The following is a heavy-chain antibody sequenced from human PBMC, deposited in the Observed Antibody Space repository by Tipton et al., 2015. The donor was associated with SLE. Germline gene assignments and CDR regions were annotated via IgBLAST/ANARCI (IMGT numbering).Heavy chain of an antibody. CDR1: GGSISSYF. CDR2: ISQSGST. CDR3: ARGPVGAIPFDY. J-gene: IGHJ4*02. V-gene: IGHV4-59*01. Sequence: GLVKPSETLSLTCTVSGGSISSYFWSWIRQAPGKGLEWIGYISQSGSTKYNASLKSRVTISADTSKNHFSLRLTSVTAADTAVYYCARGPVGAIPFDYWGQGALITVSS. D-gene: IGHD1-26*01.